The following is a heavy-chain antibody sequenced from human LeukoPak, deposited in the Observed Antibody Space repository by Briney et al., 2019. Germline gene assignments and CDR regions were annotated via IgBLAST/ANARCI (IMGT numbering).Heavy chain of an antibody. CDR1: GYTVTELS. V-gene: IGHV1-24*01. Sequence: ASVKVSCTVSGYTVTELSMHWVRQPPGKGLEWMGGFDPEDGETIYAQKFQGRVTMTEDTSTDTAYMELSSLRSEDTAVYYCATLFFVYWGEGTLGTVSS. J-gene: IGHJ4*02. D-gene: IGHD3-10*01. CDR2: FDPEDGET. CDR3: ATLFFVY.